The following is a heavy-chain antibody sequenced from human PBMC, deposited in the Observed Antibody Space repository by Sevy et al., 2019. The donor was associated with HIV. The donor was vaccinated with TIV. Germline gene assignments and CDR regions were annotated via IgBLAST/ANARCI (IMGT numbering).Heavy chain of an antibody. D-gene: IGHD4-17*01. CDR2: INPNSGGT. CDR1: GYTFTGYY. Sequence: ASVKVSCKASGYTFTGYYMHWVRQAPGQGLEWMGRINPNSGGTNYAQKFQGRVTMTRDTSISTAYMELSRLRSDDTAVNYCARELRDDYGGNSGTIDYWGQGTLVTVSS. CDR3: ARELRDDYGGNSGTIDY. V-gene: IGHV1-2*06. J-gene: IGHJ4*02.